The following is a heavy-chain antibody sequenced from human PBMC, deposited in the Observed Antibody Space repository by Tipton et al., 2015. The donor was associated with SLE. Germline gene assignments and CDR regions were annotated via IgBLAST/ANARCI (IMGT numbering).Heavy chain of an antibody. V-gene: IGHV4-38-2*02. CDR1: GGSSSSGYY. D-gene: IGHD3-3*01. CDR3: ARGGSGYYPDY. CDR2: IYHSGST. Sequence: LRLSCTVSGGSSSSGYYWGWIRQPPGKGLEWIGSIYHSGSTYYNPSLKSRVTISVDTSKNQFSLKLSSVTAADTAVYYCARGGSGYYPDYWGQGTLVTVSS. J-gene: IGHJ4*02.